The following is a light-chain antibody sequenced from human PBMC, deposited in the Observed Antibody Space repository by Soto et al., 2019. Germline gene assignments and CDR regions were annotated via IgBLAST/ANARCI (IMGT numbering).Light chain of an antibody. V-gene: IGKV3-11*01. CDR3: QQRSNWPPVIT. CDR1: QSFSSY. CDR2: DAS. J-gene: IGKJ5*01. Sequence: EIVLTQSPATLSLSPGERATLSCRASQSFSSYLAWYQQKPGQAPRLIIYDASKRATGIPARFSGRGSGTDFTLTGSRLAPEDFAGYYCQQRSNWPPVITFGQGTRLEIK.